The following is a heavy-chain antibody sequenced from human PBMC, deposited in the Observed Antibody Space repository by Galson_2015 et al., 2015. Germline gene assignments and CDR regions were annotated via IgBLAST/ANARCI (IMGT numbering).Heavy chain of an antibody. CDR3: ARGTAAAGTGYGMDV. CDR2: INPSGGST. Sequence: SVKVSCKAPGYTFTNYYMHWVRQAPGQGLEWMGIINPSGGSTSYAQKFQGRVTMTRDSSTSTVYMELNSLRFEDTAVYYCARGTAAAGTGYGMDVWGQGTTVTVSS. J-gene: IGHJ6*02. D-gene: IGHD6-13*01. V-gene: IGHV1-46*01. CDR1: GYTFTNYY.